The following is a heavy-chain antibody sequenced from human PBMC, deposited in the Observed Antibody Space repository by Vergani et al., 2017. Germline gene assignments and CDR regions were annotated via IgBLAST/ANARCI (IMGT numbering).Heavy chain of an antibody. J-gene: IGHJ4*02. CDR1: GGPISSSSYY. CDR3: ATWGMGTPHY. Sequence: QVQLQESGPGLVKPSQTLSLTCTVSGGPISSSSYYWGWIRQPPGKGLEWIGCIYYSGSTYYNPSLKRRITRSVDTSKNQFSLKLCAVTAADAAVYYCATWGMGTPHYWGQGTLVTVSS. D-gene: IGHD3-16*01. CDR2: IYYSGST. V-gene: IGHV4-39*01.